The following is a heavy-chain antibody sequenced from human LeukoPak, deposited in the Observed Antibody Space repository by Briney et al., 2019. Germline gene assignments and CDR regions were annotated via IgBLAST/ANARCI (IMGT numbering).Heavy chain of an antibody. CDR2: ISGSGGST. J-gene: IGHJ3*02. V-gene: IGHV3-23*01. D-gene: IGHD3-22*01. CDR1: GFTFSSYA. Sequence: PGGSLRLSCAASGFTFSSYAMSWVRQAPGKGLEWVSAISGSGGSTYYADSVKGRFTISRDNSKNTLYLQMNSLRAEDTAVYYCAKDHWHYDSSGSEGDSAFDIWGQGTMVTVSS. CDR3: AKDHWHYDSSGSEGDSAFDI.